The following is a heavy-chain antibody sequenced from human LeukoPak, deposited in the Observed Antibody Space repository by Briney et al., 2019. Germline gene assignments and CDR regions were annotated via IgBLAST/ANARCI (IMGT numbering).Heavy chain of an antibody. J-gene: IGHJ4*02. D-gene: IGHD3-3*01. CDR2: ISYDGSNK. CDR3: AKEYDFWSGYYLDY. V-gene: IGHV3-30*18. Sequence: GGSLRLSCAASGFTFSSYAMSWVRQAPGKGLEWVAVISYDGSNKYYADSVKGRFTISRDNSKNTLYLQMNSLRAEDTAVYYCAKEYDFWSGYYLDYWGQGTLVTVSS. CDR1: GFTFSSYA.